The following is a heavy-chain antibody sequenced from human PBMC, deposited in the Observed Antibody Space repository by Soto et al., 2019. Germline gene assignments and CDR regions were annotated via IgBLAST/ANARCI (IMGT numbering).Heavy chain of an antibody. Sequence: ASVKVSCKVSGYTLTELSLHWVRQAPGKGLEWMGGFDPEDGETIYAQKFQGRVTMTEDTSTDTAYMELSSLRSEDMAVYYCARDLFTNTAMVPGAFDIWGQGTMVTVSS. CDR3: ARDLFTNTAMVPGAFDI. CDR1: GYTLTELS. CDR2: FDPEDGET. J-gene: IGHJ3*02. D-gene: IGHD5-18*01. V-gene: IGHV1-24*01.